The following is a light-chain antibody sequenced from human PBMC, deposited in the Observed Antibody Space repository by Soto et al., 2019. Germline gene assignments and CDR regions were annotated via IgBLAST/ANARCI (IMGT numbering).Light chain of an antibody. CDR1: QSVNNQ. CDR2: DAS. CDR3: QHRRNWPLT. V-gene: IGKV3-11*01. Sequence: EIVLTQSPGTLSLSPGETATLSCRASQSVNNQLAWYQQKPGQAPRLLIYDASTRATSIPARISGSGSGADFTLTISSLEPEDFAVYYCQHRRNWPLTFGGGTKVEIK. J-gene: IGKJ4*01.